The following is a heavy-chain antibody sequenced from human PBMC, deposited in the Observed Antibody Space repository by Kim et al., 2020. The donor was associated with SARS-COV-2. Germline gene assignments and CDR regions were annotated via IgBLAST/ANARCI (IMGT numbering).Heavy chain of an antibody. CDR1: GYTVTNYD. V-gene: IGHV1-8*01. Sequence: ASVKVSCKASGYTVTNYDIHWVRQATGQGLEWMGWMNPHSGNTGYAQKFQGRVTMTRNTSISTAYMELSSLRSEDTAVYYCARLGAAGTYYYQYAMDVCGQGTTVTASS. D-gene: IGHD6-13*01. J-gene: IGHJ6*02. CDR3: ARLGAAGTYYYQYAMDV. CDR2: MNPHSGNT.